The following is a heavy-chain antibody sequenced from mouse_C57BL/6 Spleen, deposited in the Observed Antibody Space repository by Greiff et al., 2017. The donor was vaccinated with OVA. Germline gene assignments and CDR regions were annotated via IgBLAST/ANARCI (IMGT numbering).Heavy chain of an antibody. CDR2: IDPSDSYT. J-gene: IGHJ4*01. V-gene: IGHV1-59*01. CDR1: GYTFTSYW. CDR3: ASSGSSPHYYARDY. D-gene: IGHD1-1*01. Sequence: VQLQQPGAELVRPGTSVKLSCKASGYTFTSYWMHWVKQRPGQGLEWIGVIDPSDSYTNYNQKFKGKATLTVDTSSSTAYMQLSSLTSEDSAVYYCASSGSSPHYYARDYWGQGTSVTVSS.